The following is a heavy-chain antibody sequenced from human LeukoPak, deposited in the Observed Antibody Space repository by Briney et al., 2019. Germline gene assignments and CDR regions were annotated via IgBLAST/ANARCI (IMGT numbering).Heavy chain of an antibody. V-gene: IGHV4-39*01. CDR3: ARHRQKRYCSSTSCPNHPFDY. J-gene: IGHJ4*02. Sequence: SETLSLTCTVSGGSISSSSYYWGWIRQPPGKGLEWIGSIYYSGSTYYNPSLKSRVTISVDTSKNQSSLKLSSVTAADTAVYYCARHRQKRYCSSTSCPNHPFDYWGQGTLVTVSS. CDR2: IYYSGST. D-gene: IGHD2-2*01. CDR1: GGSISSSSYY.